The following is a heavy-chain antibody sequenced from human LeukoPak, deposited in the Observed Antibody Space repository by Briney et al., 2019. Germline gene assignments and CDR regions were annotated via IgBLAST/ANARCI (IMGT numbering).Heavy chain of an antibody. CDR2: IRSSGGDT. CDR3: AKDLWRMATTFAFDI. V-gene: IGHV3-23*01. D-gene: IGHD5-24*01. CDR1: GFTFSDYA. Sequence: GGSLRLSCAASGFTFSDYAMIWVRQAPGKGLEWVSAIRSSGGDTFYADSVKGRFTISRDNFKNTLYLQMNSLRAEDTAVYYCAKDLWRMATTFAFDIWGQGTMVTVSS. J-gene: IGHJ3*02.